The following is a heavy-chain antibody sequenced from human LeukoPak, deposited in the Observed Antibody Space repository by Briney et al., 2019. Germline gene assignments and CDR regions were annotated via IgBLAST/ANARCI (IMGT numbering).Heavy chain of an antibody. D-gene: IGHD1-26*01. CDR3: AKFLVDEWGTGAFDP. CDR2: ISGGGSTI. V-gene: IGHV3-23*01. Sequence: PGGSLRLSCIASGFTFSSYALTWVRQPPGKGLEWVSAISGGGSTIYYADSVNGRFTPSRDNPKSRLYLQMNSLRAEDTAVYYCAKFLVDEWGTGAFDPWGQGTLVTVSS. J-gene: IGHJ5*02. CDR1: GFTFSSYA.